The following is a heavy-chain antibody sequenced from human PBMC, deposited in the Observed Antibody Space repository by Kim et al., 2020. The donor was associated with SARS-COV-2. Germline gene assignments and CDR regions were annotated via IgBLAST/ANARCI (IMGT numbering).Heavy chain of an antibody. CDR1: GFTFSTYG. Sequence: GGSLRLSCAASGFTFSTYGMHWVRQAPGQGLEWVALIWYDGSNKFYADSVKGRFTISRDNSKNTLYLQMNSLRAEDTAVYYCARGNIPSDGSSGLEEYFDYWGQGTLVTVSS. V-gene: IGHV3-33*01. CDR2: IWYDGSNK. J-gene: IGHJ4*02. CDR3: ARGNIPSDGSSGLEEYFDY. D-gene: IGHD6-13*01.